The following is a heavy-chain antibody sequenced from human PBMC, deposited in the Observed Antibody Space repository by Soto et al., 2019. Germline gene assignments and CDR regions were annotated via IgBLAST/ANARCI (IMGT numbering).Heavy chain of an antibody. CDR3: ARGDCVGGTCYSLAGSFYYYMDV. V-gene: IGHV3-74*01. D-gene: IGHD2-15*01. CDR2: INSDGSVS. CDR1: GFTFSNYW. Sequence: EVQLVESGGGLVQPGGSLRLSCAASGFTFSNYWMYWVRQAPGKGLVWVSRINSDGSVSRYADSVKGRLTISRDNVKNTLYRQMDSLRAEDTAVYYCARGDCVGGTCYSLAGSFYYYMDVWGKGTTVTVFS. J-gene: IGHJ6*03.